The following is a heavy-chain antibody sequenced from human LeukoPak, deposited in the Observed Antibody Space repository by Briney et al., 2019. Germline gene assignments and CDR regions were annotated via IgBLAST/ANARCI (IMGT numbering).Heavy chain of an antibody. J-gene: IGHJ4*02. CDR2: ISSSGSTI. CDR3: ARDLITMVRGVVDY. CDR1: GFTFSSYS. D-gene: IGHD3-10*01. V-gene: IGHV3-48*04. Sequence: GGSLRLSCAASGFTFSSYSMNWVRQAPGKGLEWVSYISSSGSTIYYADSVKGRFTISRDNAKNSLYLQMNSLRAEDTAVYYCARDLITMVRGVVDYWGQGTLVTVSS.